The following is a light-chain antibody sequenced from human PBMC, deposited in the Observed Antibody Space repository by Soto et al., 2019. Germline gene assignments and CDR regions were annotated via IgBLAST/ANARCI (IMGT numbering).Light chain of an antibody. J-gene: IGKJ4*01. V-gene: IGKV1-39*01. Sequence: DIQMPQAPSSLSASEGDSVTITCRASQSSNIYLGWYQQKQGKAPKLLINVAFTLQGGVPSRFSGSGSGTDFTLAISSLQPEDSATYYCQQSFSTPQTFGGGTRVDIK. CDR1: QSSNIY. CDR2: VAF. CDR3: QQSFSTPQT.